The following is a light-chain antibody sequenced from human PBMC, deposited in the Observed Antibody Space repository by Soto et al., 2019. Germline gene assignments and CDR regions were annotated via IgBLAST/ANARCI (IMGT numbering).Light chain of an antibody. CDR3: QSYDSSLSGYV. CDR1: SDSVSASHF. V-gene: IGLV8-61*01. J-gene: IGLJ1*01. CDR2: NTN. Sequence: QTVVTQEPSFSVSPGGTVTLTCGLSSDSVSASHFPSWYQQTPGQAPRTLIYNTNNRPSGVPDRFSGSKSGTSASLAITGLQAEDEADYYCQSYDSSLSGYVFGTGTKVTVL.